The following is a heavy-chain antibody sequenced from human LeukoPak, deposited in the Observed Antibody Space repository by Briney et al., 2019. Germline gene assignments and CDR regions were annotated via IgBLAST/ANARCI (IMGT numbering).Heavy chain of an antibody. CDR2: IYYSGST. D-gene: IGHD3-16*01. CDR1: GGSISGFY. V-gene: IGHV4-59*01. Sequence: PSETLSLTCTVSGGSISGFYWSWIRQPPGKGLEWIGYIYYSGSTNYNPSLKSRVSISVDTSKNQFSLKLSSVTGADTAVYYCARSGGRAGGDYWGRGTLVTVSS. CDR3: ARSGGRAGGDY. J-gene: IGHJ4*02.